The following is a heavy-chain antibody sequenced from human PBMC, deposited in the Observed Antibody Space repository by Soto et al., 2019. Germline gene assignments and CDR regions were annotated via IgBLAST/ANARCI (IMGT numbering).Heavy chain of an antibody. V-gene: IGHV1-18*01. CDR3: ARADPPFLN. J-gene: IGHJ4*02. CDR1: GYTFTSYG. Sequence: QVQLVQSGAEVKKPGASVKVSCKASGYTFTSYGISWVRQAPGQGLEWMGWISAYNGNTNYAQKLQGRVTMTTDTSTSIAYIELRSLSSDDTSLYYCARADPPFLNWGQGTLVTVSS. CDR2: ISAYNGNT.